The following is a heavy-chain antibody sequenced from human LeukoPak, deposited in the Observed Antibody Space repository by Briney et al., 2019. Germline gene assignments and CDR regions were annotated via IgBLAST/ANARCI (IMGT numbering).Heavy chain of an antibody. D-gene: IGHD6-19*01. Sequence: SETLSLTCTVSGGSISSSSYYWGWIRQPPGKGLEWIGSIYYSGSTYYNPSFKSRVTISVDTSKNQFSLKLSSVTAADTAVYYCARRRAVAGTRYFDYWGQGTLVTVSS. V-gene: IGHV4-39*01. CDR2: IYYSGST. J-gene: IGHJ4*02. CDR3: ARRRAVAGTRYFDY. CDR1: GGSISSSSYY.